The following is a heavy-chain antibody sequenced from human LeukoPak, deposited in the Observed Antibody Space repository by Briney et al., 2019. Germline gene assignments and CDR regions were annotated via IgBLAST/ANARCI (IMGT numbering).Heavy chain of an antibody. V-gene: IGHV3-30*04. CDR2: ISYDGSNK. CDR3: ARTGYSSSWYYFDY. J-gene: IGHJ4*02. Sequence: PGGSLRLSCAASGFTFSSYAMHWVRQAPGKGLEWVAVISYDGSNKYYADSVKGRFTISRDNSKNTLYLQMNSLRAEDTAVYYCARTGYSSSWYYFDYWGREPWSPSPQ. D-gene: IGHD6-13*01. CDR1: GFTFSSYA.